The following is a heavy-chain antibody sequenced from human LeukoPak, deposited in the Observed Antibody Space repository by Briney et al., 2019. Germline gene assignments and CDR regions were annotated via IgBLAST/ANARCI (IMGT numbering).Heavy chain of an antibody. CDR2: ISAYNGNT. J-gene: IGHJ4*02. Sequence: AXXKVSCKASGYTFTSYGISWVRQAAGQGLEWMGGISAYNGNTNYAQKLQGRVTMTTDISTSTAYMELRSLRSDDTAVYYCARTTWAKPFVYWGQGTLVTVSS. D-gene: IGHD4-17*01. CDR3: ARTTWAKPFVY. CDR1: GYTFTSYG. V-gene: IGHV1-18*01.